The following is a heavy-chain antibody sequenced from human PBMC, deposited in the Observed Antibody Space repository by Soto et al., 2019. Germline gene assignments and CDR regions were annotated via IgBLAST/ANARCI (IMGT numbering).Heavy chain of an antibody. J-gene: IGHJ4*02. D-gene: IGHD3-22*01. CDR1: GFTFSDYY. V-gene: IGHV3-11*01. Sequence: LRLSCAASGFTFSDYYMSWIRQAPGKGLEWASYISSSGSTIYYADSVKGRFTISRDNAKNSLYLQMNSLRAEDTAVYYCARSHLYYDSSGYPDYWGQGTLVTVSS. CDR2: ISSSGSTI. CDR3: ARSHLYYDSSGYPDY.